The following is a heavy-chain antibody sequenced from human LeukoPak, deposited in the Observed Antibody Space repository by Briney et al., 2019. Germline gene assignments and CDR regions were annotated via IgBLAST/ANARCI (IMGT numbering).Heavy chain of an antibody. CDR1: GFTFDDYA. D-gene: IGHD5-24*01. CDR3: AREGPRGSDAFDI. V-gene: IGHV3-21*01. Sequence: GGSLRLSCAASGFTFDDYAMHWVRQAPGKGLEWVSSIGSSSSYIYYADSVKGRFTISRDNAKNSLYLQMNSLRAEDTAVYYCAREGPRGSDAFDIWGQGTMVTVSS. CDR2: IGSSSSYI. J-gene: IGHJ3*02.